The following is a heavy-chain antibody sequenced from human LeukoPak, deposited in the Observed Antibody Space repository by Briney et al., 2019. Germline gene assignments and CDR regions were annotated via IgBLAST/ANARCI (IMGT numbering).Heavy chain of an antibody. CDR2: IFSNGGDK. D-gene: IGHD3-10*01. CDR1: GFTFSSYS. CDR3: AREGLPPDNNGSGSTFDY. V-gene: IGHV3-30*04. J-gene: IGHJ4*02. Sequence: GGSLRLSCAASGFTFSSYSMHWVRQAPGKGLEWVAAIFSNGGDKYYADSVKGRFTIPSDNSNNPLSLQMNSQRAEDTAIYFCAREGLPPDNNGSGSTFDYWGQGTLVTVSS.